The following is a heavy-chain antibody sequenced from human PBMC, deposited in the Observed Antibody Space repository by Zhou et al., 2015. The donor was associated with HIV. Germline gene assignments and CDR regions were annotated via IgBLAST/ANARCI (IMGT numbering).Heavy chain of an antibody. Sequence: QVQLVQSGAEVKKPGASVKVSCKASGYTFTTYGISWVRQAPGQGLQWMGWISTYNANTNYAENLQGRVTMTTDTSTSTAYMELSSLRYEDTAVYYCARDQGGGGYSYARFRMDVWGQGTTVTVSS. CDR2: ISTYNANT. D-gene: IGHD5-18*01. J-gene: IGHJ6*02. CDR3: ARDQGGGGYSYARFRMDV. CDR1: GYTFTTYG. V-gene: IGHV1-18*01.